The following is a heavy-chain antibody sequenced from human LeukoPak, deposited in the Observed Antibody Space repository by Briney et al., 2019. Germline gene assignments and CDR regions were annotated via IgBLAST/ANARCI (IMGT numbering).Heavy chain of an antibody. J-gene: IGHJ4*02. CDR2: ISSDGSST. CDR3: ARRRTSGVYDY. V-gene: IGHV3-74*01. D-gene: IGHD1-26*01. Sequence: QPGGSLRPSCAASGFTFSSYWMHWVRQAPGKGLVWVSRISSDGSSTDYADSVKGRFTISRDNAKNTLYLQMNSLRAEDTAVYYCARRRTSGVYDYWGQGTLVTVSS. CDR1: GFTFSSYW.